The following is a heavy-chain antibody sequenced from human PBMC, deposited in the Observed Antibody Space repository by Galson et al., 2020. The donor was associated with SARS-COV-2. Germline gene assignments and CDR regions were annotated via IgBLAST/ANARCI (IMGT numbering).Heavy chain of an antibody. D-gene: IGHD3-3*01. CDR1: GYTFTSYD. CDR3: ARGVLRPRGIFGVVIPFYYMDV. V-gene: IGHV1-8*01. CDR2: MNPNSGHT. Sequence: GESLKISCKASGYTFTSYDINWVRQATGQGLEGMGWMNPNSGHTGYAQKLQGRVTMTRNTSISTAYMELSSLRSEDTAVYYCARGVLRPRGIFGVVIPFYYMDVWGKGTTVTVSS. J-gene: IGHJ6*03.